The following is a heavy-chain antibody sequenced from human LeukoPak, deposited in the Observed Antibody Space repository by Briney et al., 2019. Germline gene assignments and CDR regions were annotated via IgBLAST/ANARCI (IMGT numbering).Heavy chain of an antibody. CDR2: IIPIFGTA. CDR3: ARMQDGGNNALHSYFDY. V-gene: IGHV1-69*05. J-gene: IGHJ4*02. CDR1: GCTFSSYA. Sequence: SVTLSFTSSGCTFSSYAISWVRQAPGQGLEWMGGIIPIFGTANYAQKYQGRVTSTTDESTSTAYMELSSLRSEDTAVYYCARMQDGGNNALHSYFDYWGQGTLVTVSS. D-gene: IGHD4-23*01.